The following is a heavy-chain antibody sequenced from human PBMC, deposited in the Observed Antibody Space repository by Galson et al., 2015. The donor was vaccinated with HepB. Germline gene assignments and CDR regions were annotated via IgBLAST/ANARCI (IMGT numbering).Heavy chain of an antibody. Sequence: PALVKPTQTLTLTCTFSGFSLSTSGMCVSWIRQPPGKALEWLVLIDWDDDKYYSTSLKTRLTISKDTSKNQVVLTMTNMDPVDTATYYCARIRMVGTIFYPNDDYYFDYWGQGTLVTASS. J-gene: IGHJ4*02. CDR1: GFSLSTSGMC. CDR3: ARIRMVGTIFYPNDDYYFDY. D-gene: IGHD3-3*01. CDR2: IDWDDDK. V-gene: IGHV2-70*01.